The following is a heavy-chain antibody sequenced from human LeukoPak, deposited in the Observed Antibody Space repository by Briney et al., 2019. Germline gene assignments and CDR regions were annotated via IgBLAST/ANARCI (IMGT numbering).Heavy chain of an antibody. CDR2: ITNDGRST. J-gene: IGHJ5*02. D-gene: IGHD2-2*01. CDR3: ATDDKYAPSS. CDR1: GFTFSSYY. Sequence: PGGSLRLSCAASGFTFSSYYMHWVRQAPGKGLVWVSRITNDGRSTSYADSVKGRFTISRDNAKNTLSLQMNSLRAEDTAVYYCATDDKYAPSSWGQGTLVTVSS. V-gene: IGHV3-74*01.